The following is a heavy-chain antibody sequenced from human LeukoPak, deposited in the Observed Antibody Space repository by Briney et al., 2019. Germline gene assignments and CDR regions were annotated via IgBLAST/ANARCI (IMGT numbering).Heavy chain of an antibody. J-gene: IGHJ4*02. V-gene: IGHV4-38-2*02. Sequence: SETLSLTCTVSGYSISSGYYWGWIRQPPGKGLEWIGSIYHSGSTYYNPSLKSRVTISVDTSKNQFSLKLSSVTAADTAVYYCARDHGYSYGFYSGWGQGTLVTVSS. CDR3: ARDHGYSYGFYSG. D-gene: IGHD5-18*01. CDR2: IYHSGST. CDR1: GYSISSGYY.